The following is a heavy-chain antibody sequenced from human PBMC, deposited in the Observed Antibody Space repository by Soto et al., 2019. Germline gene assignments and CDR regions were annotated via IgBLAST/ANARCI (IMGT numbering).Heavy chain of an antibody. CDR2: INSDGSST. D-gene: IGHD1-26*01. V-gene: IGHV3-74*01. CDR1: GFTFSSYW. Sequence: LRLSCAASGFTFSSYWMHWVRQAPGKGLVWVSRINSDGSSTSYADSVKGRFTISRDNAKNTLYLQMNSLRAEDTAVYYCARLGPKTRGSQDYWGQGTLVTVSS. J-gene: IGHJ4*02. CDR3: ARLGPKTRGSQDY.